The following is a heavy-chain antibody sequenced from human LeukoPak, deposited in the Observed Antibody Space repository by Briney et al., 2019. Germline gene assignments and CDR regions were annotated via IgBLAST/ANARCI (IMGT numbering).Heavy chain of an antibody. Sequence: SETLSLTCTVSGGSISSGSYYWSWIRQPAGKGLEWIGRIYTSGSTNYNPSLKSRVTISVDTSKNQFSLKLTSVTAADTAVYYCARAVGATTGNFDYWGQGTLVTVSS. CDR3: ARAVGATTGNFDY. D-gene: IGHD1-26*01. V-gene: IGHV4-61*02. CDR2: IYTSGST. J-gene: IGHJ4*02. CDR1: GGSISSGSYY.